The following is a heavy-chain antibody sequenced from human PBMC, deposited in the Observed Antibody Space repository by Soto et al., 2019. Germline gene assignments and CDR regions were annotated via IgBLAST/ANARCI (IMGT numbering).Heavy chain of an antibody. V-gene: IGHV5-10-1*01. J-gene: IGHJ4*02. CDR3: ARHLYGDYDY. D-gene: IGHD4-17*01. CDR1: GYSFTSYW. CDR2: IDPSDSYT. Sequence: GESLKISCKGSGYSFTSYWISWVRQMPGKGLEWMGRIDPSDSYTNYSPSFQGHVTISADKSISTAYLQSSSLKASDTAMYYCARHLYGDYDYWGQGTLVTVSS.